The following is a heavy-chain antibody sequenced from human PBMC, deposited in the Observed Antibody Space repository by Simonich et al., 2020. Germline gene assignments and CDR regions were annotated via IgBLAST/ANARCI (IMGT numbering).Heavy chain of an antibody. CDR2: IIWNSGSI. CDR1: GFTFDDYA. CDR3: AKDVAAAGTEYFQH. V-gene: IGHV3-9*01. Sequence: EVQLVESGGGLVQPGRSLRLSCAASGFTFDDYAMHWVRQGPGKGLEWVSGIIWNSGSIGYADSVKGRFTISRDNAKNSLYLQMNSLRAEDTALYYCAKDVAAAGTEYFQHWGQGTLVTVSS. J-gene: IGHJ1*01. D-gene: IGHD6-13*01.